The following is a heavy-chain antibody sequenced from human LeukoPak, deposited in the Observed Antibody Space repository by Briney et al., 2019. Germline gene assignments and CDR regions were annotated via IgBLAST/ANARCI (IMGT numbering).Heavy chain of an antibody. V-gene: IGHV3-30*02. Sequence: GGSLRLSCAASGFTFSSYGMHWVRQAPGKELEWVAFIRYDGSNKYYADSVKGRFTISRDNSKNTLYLQMNSLRAEDTAVYYCAHARASGYSYGFDYWGQGTLVTVSS. CDR3: AHARASGYSYGFDY. CDR1: GFTFSSYG. D-gene: IGHD5-18*01. CDR2: IRYDGSNK. J-gene: IGHJ4*02.